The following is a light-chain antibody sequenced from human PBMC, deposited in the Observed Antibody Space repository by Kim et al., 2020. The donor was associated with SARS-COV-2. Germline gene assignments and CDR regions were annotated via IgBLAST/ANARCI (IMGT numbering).Light chain of an antibody. Sequence: SYELTQPPSVSVAPGKTARITCGGNNIGSKSVHWYQQKPGQAHVLVIYYDSDRPSGIPERFSGYNSGNTATLTISRVEAGDEADYYCQVWDSSSDSWVFG. CDR2: YDS. CDR1: NIGSKS. J-gene: IGLJ3*02. V-gene: IGLV3-21*04. CDR3: QVWDSSSDSWV.